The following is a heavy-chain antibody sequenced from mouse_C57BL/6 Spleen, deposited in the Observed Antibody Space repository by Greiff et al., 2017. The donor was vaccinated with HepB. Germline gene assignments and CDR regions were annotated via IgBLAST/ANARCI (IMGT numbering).Heavy chain of an antibody. Sequence: QVHVKQSGTELVKPGASVKLSCKASGYTFTSYWMHWVKQRPGQGLEWIGNINPSNGGTNYNEKFKSKATLTVDKSSSTAYMQLSSLTSEDSAVYYCARGIYYDYDGGFAYWGQGTLVTVSA. V-gene: IGHV1-53*01. D-gene: IGHD2-4*01. CDR1: GYTFTSYW. CDR2: INPSNGGT. J-gene: IGHJ3*01. CDR3: ARGIYYDYDGGFAY.